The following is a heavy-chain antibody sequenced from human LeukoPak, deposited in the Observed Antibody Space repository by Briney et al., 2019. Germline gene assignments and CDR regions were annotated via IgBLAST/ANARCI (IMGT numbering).Heavy chain of an antibody. Sequence: SETLSLTCAVYGGSFSGYYWSWIRQPPGKGLEWIGEINHSGSTNYNPSLKSRVTISVDTSKNQFSLKLSSVAAADTAVYYCARLTKNDSGSFRFGKKKRGYMDVWGKGTTVTISS. V-gene: IGHV4-34*01. J-gene: IGHJ6*03. CDR3: ARLTKNDSGSFRFGKKKRGYMDV. CDR1: GGSFSGYY. CDR2: INHSGST. D-gene: IGHD3-10*01.